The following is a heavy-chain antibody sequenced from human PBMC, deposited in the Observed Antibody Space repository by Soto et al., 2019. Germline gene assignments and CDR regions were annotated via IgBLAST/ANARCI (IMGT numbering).Heavy chain of an antibody. Sequence: EVQLLESGGGLVQPGGSLRLSCAASGFTFSSYAMSWVSQAPGKGLEWVSAISGSGGSTYYADSVKGRFTISRDNSKNTLYLQMNSLRAEDTAVYYCAKAGGVAYYYDSSGYQYFDYWGQGTLVTVSS. CDR3: AKAGGVAYYYDSSGYQYFDY. CDR2: ISGSGGST. J-gene: IGHJ4*02. D-gene: IGHD3-22*01. V-gene: IGHV3-23*01. CDR1: GFTFSSYA.